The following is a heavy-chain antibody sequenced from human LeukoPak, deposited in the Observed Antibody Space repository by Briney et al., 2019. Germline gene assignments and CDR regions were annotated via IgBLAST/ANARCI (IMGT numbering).Heavy chain of an antibody. CDR1: GGTFSSYA. V-gene: IGHV1-69*04. D-gene: IGHD3-10*01. Sequence: SVKVSCKASGGTFSSYAISWVRQAPGQGLEWMGRIIPILGIANYAQKFQGRVTITADKSTSTAYMELSSLRSEDTAVYYCARSYYYGSGSYYPHLYYYYGMDVWSQGTTVAVSS. J-gene: IGHJ6*02. CDR3: ARSYYYGSGSYYPHLYYYYGMDV. CDR2: IIPILGIA.